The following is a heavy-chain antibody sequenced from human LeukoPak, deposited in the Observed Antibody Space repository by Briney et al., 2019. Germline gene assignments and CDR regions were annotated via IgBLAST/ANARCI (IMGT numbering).Heavy chain of an antibody. CDR3: AKDVGKWESLHFFDY. CDR1: GFTFSNSA. CDR2: LSGGGVST. Sequence: GALRLSCAASGFTFSNSAMSWVRQAPGKGLEWVSALSGGGVSTYYADSVKGRFTISRDDSRNTLYLQMNSLRGDDTAVYYCAKDVGKWESLHFFDYWGQGTLVTVSS. J-gene: IGHJ4*02. D-gene: IGHD1-26*01. V-gene: IGHV3-23*01.